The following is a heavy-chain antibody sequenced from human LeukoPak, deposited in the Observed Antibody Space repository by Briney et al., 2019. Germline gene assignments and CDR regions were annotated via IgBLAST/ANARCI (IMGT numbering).Heavy chain of an antibody. J-gene: IGHJ4*02. D-gene: IGHD2-21*02. V-gene: IGHV3-23*01. CDR1: GFTFSTYA. CDR2: FGGRGDTI. CDR3: AKSDCGGDCHLLDY. Sequence: GGSLRLSCAASGFTFSTYAMSWVRQAPGKGLEWVSHFGGRGDTIYYADSARGRFTISRDNSKNTLYLQMNSLRAEDTAVYYCAKSDCGGDCHLLDYWGQGTLVTVSS.